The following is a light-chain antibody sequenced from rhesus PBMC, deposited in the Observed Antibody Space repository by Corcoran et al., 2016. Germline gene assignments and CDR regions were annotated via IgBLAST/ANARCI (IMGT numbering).Light chain of an antibody. J-gene: IGKJ4*01. CDR2: KGF. CDR1: QRINTW. V-gene: IGKV1-22*01. CDR3: QQCMRGPLT. Sequence: DIRMTQSPSSLSASIGDTVTINCRASQRINTWLAWYQQKPGNDPKLLNHKGFSLQSGVPSRFSGSGSGTDFTLTITCRESEDFAMYFCQQCMRGPLTFGGGTNGELK.